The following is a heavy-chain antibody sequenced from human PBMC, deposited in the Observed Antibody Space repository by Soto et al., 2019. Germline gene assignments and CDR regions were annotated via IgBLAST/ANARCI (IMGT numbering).Heavy chain of an antibody. J-gene: IGHJ6*02. CDR3: ATEFKQWLDDYYYYYGMDV. Sequence: ASVKVSCKVSGYTLTDLSMHWVRQAPGKGLEWMGGFDPEDGETIYAQKFQGTVTMTEDTSTDTAYTELSRLRSEDTAVYYCATEFKQWLDDYYYYYGMDVWGQGTTVTVSS. CDR2: FDPEDGET. V-gene: IGHV1-24*01. CDR1: GYTLTDLS. D-gene: IGHD6-19*01.